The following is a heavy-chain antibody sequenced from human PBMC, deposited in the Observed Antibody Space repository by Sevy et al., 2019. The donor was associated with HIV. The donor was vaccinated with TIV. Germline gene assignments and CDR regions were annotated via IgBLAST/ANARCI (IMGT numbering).Heavy chain of an antibody. D-gene: IGHD1-26*01. CDR1: EVTFYNYA. CDR2: IDGSGGNL. Sequence: GGSLRLSCAASEVTFYNYAMTWVRQAPGKGLEWVSVIDGSGGNLYYADSVKGRFTISRDNSKNTPYLQMNSLRVDDTAVYYCAKRGTYYGGPFDCWGQGTLVTVSS. CDR3: AKRGTYYGGPFDC. J-gene: IGHJ4*02. V-gene: IGHV3-23*01.